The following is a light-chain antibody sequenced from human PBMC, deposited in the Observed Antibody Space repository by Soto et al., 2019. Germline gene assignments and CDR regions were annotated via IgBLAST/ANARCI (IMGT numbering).Light chain of an antibody. CDR1: QSVRRN. V-gene: IGKV3-15*01. J-gene: IGKJ1*01. Sequence: VITHSTAALSVSPGDRASLSCRASQSVRRNLAWYQQKPGQAPRLLIYDVSTRATDIPARFSGSGSGTEFTLTISSLQSEDFAVYHCQQYNDWPKTFGHGTKWIS. CDR3: QQYNDWPKT. CDR2: DVS.